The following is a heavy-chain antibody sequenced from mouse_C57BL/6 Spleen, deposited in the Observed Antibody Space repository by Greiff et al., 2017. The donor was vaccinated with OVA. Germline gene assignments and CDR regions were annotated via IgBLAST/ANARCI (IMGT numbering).Heavy chain of an antibody. CDR3: TTGWLSWFAY. D-gene: IGHD2-3*01. CDR1: GFNIKDDY. V-gene: IGHV14-4*01. J-gene: IGHJ3*01. CDR2: IDPENGDT. Sequence: VQLKESGAELVRPGASVKLSCTASGFNIKDDYMHWVKQRPEQGLEWIGWIDPENGDTEYASKFQGKATITADTSSNTAYLQLSSLTSEDTAVYYCTTGWLSWFAYWGQGTLVTVSA.